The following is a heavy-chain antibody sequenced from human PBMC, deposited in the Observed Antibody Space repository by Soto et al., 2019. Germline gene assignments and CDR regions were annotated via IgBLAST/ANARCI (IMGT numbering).Heavy chain of an antibody. CDR1: GGSFSGYY. CDR3: ARGFRQQRLYYYYMDV. J-gene: IGHJ6*03. D-gene: IGHD6-13*01. Sequence: PSETMSLTCAFYGGSFSGYYWTWIRQPPGKGLEWIGEINHSGSTNYDPSLKSRVTISVDTSKNQFSLKLSSVTAADTAVYYCARGFRQQRLYYYYMDVWGKGTTVTVSS. V-gene: IGHV4-34*01. CDR2: INHSGST.